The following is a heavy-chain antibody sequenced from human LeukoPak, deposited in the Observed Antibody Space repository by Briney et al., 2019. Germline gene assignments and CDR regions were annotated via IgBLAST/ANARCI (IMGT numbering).Heavy chain of an antibody. D-gene: IGHD3-10*01. CDR1: GYTFTDFG. Sequence: ASVKVSCKASGYTFTDFGFSWVRQAPGQGLEWMGWISSFNGDTNYAQKLQGRATMTTDTSTSTAYMELRSLRSDDTAVYYCARRMNSGSYYPSYYFDSWGQGTLVTVSS. CDR2: ISSFNGDT. CDR3: ARRMNSGSYYPSYYFDS. V-gene: IGHV1-18*01. J-gene: IGHJ4*02.